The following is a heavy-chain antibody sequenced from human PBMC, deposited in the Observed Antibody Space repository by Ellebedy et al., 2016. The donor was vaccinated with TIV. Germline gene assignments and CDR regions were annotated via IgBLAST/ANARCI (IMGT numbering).Heavy chain of an antibody. Sequence: GESLKISCVDSGVTFSRYWMSWVRQTPGRGLEWVANIKQDGSDKNYVDSVKGRFTISRDNAKNSLYLQMNSLSADDTAVYYCARGSGYCSSTSCSGEIDWGQGTPVTVSS. CDR3: ARGSGYCSSTSCSGEID. V-gene: IGHV3-7*03. D-gene: IGHD2-2*01. CDR1: GVTFSRYW. J-gene: IGHJ4*02. CDR2: IKQDGSDK.